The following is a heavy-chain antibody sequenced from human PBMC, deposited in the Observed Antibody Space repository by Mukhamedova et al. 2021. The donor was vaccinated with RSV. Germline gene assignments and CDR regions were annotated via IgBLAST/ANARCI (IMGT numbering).Heavy chain of an antibody. V-gene: IGHV3-23*01. Sequence: SGISGSGGSTYYADSVKGRFTISRDNSKNTLYLQMNSLRAEDTAVYYCAKRRSSSWGFDYWGQGTLVTGSS. CDR3: AKRRSSSWGFDY. CDR2: ISGSGGST. D-gene: IGHD6-13*01. J-gene: IGHJ4*02.